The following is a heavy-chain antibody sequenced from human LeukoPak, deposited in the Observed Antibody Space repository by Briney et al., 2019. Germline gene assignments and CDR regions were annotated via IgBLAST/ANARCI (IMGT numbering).Heavy chain of an antibody. D-gene: IGHD3-10*01. CDR2: ISTSGSAV. J-gene: IGHJ6*02. CDR1: GFTFSDYY. CDR3: ARRAPFYYNSWSPTHDYGMDV. Sequence: KAGGSLRLSCAASGFTFSDYYMAWIRQAPGKGLEWISYISTSGSAVYYADSVKGRFTMSRDNAKNSLYLQMNSLRAEDTAVYYCARRAPFYYNSWSPTHDYGMDVWGQGTTVTVSS. V-gene: IGHV3-11*01.